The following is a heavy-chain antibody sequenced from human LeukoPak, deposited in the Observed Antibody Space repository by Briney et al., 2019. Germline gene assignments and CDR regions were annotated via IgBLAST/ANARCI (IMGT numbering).Heavy chain of an antibody. CDR2: IYYSGST. D-gene: IGHD6-19*01. CDR1: GGSISSYY. V-gene: IGHV4-59*01. J-gene: IGHJ5*02. Sequence: SETLSLTCTVSGGSISSYYWSWIRQPPGKGLEWIGYIYYSGSTNYNPSLKSRVTISVDTSKNQFSLKLSSVTAADTAVYYCARGYSSGWYSSHWFDPWGQGTLVTVSS. CDR3: ARGYSSGWYSSHWFDP.